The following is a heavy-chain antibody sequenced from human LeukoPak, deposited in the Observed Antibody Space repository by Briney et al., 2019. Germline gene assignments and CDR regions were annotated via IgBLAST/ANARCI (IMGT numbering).Heavy chain of an antibody. D-gene: IGHD2-2*01. V-gene: IGHV3-21*01. CDR1: GFTFSSYG. CDR2: ISSSSSYI. J-gene: IGHJ3*02. Sequence: GGSLRLSCAASGFTFSSYGMNWVRQAPGKGLEWVSSISSSSSYIYYADSVKGRFTISRDNAKNSLYLQMSSLRAEDTAVYYCAREAAYCSSTSCYYAFDIWGQGTMVTVSS. CDR3: AREAAYCSSTSCYYAFDI.